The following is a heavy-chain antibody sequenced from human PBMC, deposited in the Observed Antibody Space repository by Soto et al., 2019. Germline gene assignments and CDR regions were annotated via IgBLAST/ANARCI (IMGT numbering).Heavy chain of an antibody. CDR1: GGTFSSYS. CDR3: AIEYSSSPPYYPIGY. Sequence: SVKVSCKASGGTFSSYSISWVRQAPGQGLEWMGGIIPIFGTANYAQKFQGRVTITADESTSTAYMELSSLRSEDTAVYYCAIEYSSSPPYYPIGYSGQRTHLTVSS. J-gene: IGHJ4*02. D-gene: IGHD6-6*01. CDR2: IIPIFGTA. V-gene: IGHV1-69*13.